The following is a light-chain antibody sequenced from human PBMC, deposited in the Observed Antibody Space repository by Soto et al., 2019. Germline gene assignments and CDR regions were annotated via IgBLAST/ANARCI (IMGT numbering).Light chain of an antibody. CDR3: SSYAGSNHFV. V-gene: IGLV2-8*01. CDR2: EVS. CDR1: SSNVDLFNY. J-gene: IGLJ2*01. Sequence: QSALTQPPSASGSPGQSVTISCTGTSSNVDLFNYVSWYQQHPGKAPKLMIYEVSKRPSGVPDRFSGSKSGNTASLTVSGLQAEDEADYYCSSYAGSNHFVFGGGTQVTVL.